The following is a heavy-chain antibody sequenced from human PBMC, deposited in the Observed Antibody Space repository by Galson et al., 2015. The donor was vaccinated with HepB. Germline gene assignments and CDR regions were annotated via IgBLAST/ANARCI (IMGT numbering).Heavy chain of an antibody. J-gene: IGHJ4*02. Sequence: SLRLSCAASGFIFSNYAMNWVRQAPGKGLEWVGFIRSKPYGGTTQYVASVKGRFTISRDDSKSIAYLQMDSLRVEDTAVYYCARDGDTAPPDYWGQGTLVTVSS. CDR3: ARDGDTAPPDY. CDR2: IRSKPYGGTT. V-gene: IGHV3-49*04. CDR1: GFIFSNYA.